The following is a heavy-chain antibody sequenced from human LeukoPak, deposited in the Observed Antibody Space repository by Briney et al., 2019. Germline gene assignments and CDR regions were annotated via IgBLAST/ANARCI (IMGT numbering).Heavy chain of an antibody. V-gene: IGHV4-39*01. Sequence: SETLSLTCTVSGGSISSSSYYWGWIRQPPGKGLEWIGSIYNSGSTYYNPSLKSRVTISVDTSKNQFSLKLSSVTAADTAVYYCARSVGNYDILTGYQPEQTFDYWGQGTLVTVSS. CDR2: IYNSGST. D-gene: IGHD3-9*01. J-gene: IGHJ4*02. CDR1: GGSISSSSYY. CDR3: ARSVGNYDILTGYQPEQTFDY.